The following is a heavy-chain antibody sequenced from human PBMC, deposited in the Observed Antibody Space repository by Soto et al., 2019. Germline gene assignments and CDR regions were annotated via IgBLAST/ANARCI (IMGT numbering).Heavy chain of an antibody. CDR1: GFNFDAYN. J-gene: IGHJ4*02. CDR3: ARMLLSSVTV. D-gene: IGHD2-15*01. V-gene: IGHV3-48*02. CDR2: ISSSGRDA. Sequence: GGSLRLSCVASGFNFDAYNINWVRQAPGKGLEWVSFISSSGRDAYYADSVQGRFFISRDNAKKSVFLEMNSLTDEDTAVYYCARMLLSSVTVWGQGTPVTVS.